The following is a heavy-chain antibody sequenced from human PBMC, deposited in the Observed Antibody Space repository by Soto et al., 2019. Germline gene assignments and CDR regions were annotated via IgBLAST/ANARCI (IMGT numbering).Heavy chain of an antibody. CDR3: ARAGYCSGGTCFHGNCDY. J-gene: IGHJ4*02. Sequence: SVKVSCEASGYSYTTYYMHWVRQAPGQGLEWLGIINPNGGSTTYAQKFQGRVTMTRDTSTSTVYLELSSLRSEDTAVYYCARAGYCSGGTCFHGNCDYWGQGTLVTVSS. V-gene: IGHV1-46*01. D-gene: IGHD2-15*01. CDR1: GYSYTTYY. CDR2: INPNGGST.